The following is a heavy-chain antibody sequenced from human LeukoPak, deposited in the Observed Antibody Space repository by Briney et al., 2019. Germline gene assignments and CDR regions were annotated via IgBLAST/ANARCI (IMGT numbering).Heavy chain of an antibody. J-gene: IGHJ6*03. CDR3: PRSAVSDGYYYYMDV. CDR2: ISSTDNTI. Sequence: GGSLRLSCAASGFTFSDYYMSWIRQAPGKGLEWVSYISSTDNTIYYADSVRGRFTISRDNAKNSLYLQMNSLRAEDTAVYYCPRSAVSDGYYYYMDVWGEGTTVTVSS. CDR1: GFTFSDYY. V-gene: IGHV3-11*04. D-gene: IGHD3-10*01.